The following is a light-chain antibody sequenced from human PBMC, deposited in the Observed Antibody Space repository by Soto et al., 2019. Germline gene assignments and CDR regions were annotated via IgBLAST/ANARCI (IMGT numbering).Light chain of an antibody. CDR2: TAS. V-gene: IGKV1-8*01. CDR1: QGISSH. CDR3: QQDFSYPLT. J-gene: IGKJ4*01. Sequence: AIRMTQSPSSFSASTGDRVTITCRASQGISSHLAWYQVKPGKAPRLLIYTASYLESGVPSRFSGSGSGTDFTRPISSLPVEDFCVYLCQQDFSYPLTFGGGTKVEIK.